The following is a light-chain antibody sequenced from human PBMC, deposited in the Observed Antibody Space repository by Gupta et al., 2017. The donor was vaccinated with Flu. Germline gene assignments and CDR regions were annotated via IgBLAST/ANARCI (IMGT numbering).Light chain of an antibody. CDR3: QQYNNWPPRYT. Sequence: TLSVSPGEGATLSSRASQSVSSNLSWYQQKPSQATRLLIYGASTRATGSPARLSGSGSGTEFTLTISSLQSEDFAVYYCQQYNNWPPRYTFGQGTKLEIK. J-gene: IGKJ2*01. V-gene: IGKV3-15*01. CDR1: QSVSSN. CDR2: GAS.